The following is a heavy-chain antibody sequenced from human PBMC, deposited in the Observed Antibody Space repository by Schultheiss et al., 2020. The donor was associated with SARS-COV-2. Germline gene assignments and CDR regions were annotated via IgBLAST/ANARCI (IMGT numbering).Heavy chain of an antibody. CDR3: ARHRGLGVSPIAARPDYFDY. V-gene: IGHV3-11*01. D-gene: IGHD6-6*01. CDR2: ISGSGGST. J-gene: IGHJ4*02. CDR1: GGSFSGYY. Sequence: LSLTCAVYGGSFSGYYWSWVRQAPGKGLEWVSAISGSGGSTYYADSVKGRFTISRDNAKNSLYLQMNSLRAEDTAVYYCARHRGLGVSPIAARPDYFDYWGQGTLVTVSS.